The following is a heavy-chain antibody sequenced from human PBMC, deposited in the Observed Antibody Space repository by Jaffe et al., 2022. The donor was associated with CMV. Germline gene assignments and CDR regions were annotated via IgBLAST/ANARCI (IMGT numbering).Heavy chain of an antibody. Sequence: EVQLVESGGGLVQPGGSLRLSCAASGFTFSSYEMNWVRQAPGKGLEWVSYISSSGSTIYYADSVKGRFTISRDNAKNSLYLQMNSLRAEDTAVYYCAREYGDYAGGGVIDPWGQGTLVTVSS. CDR3: AREYGDYAGGGVIDP. CDR1: GFTFSSYE. D-gene: IGHD4-17*01. J-gene: IGHJ5*02. V-gene: IGHV3-48*03. CDR2: ISSSGSTI.